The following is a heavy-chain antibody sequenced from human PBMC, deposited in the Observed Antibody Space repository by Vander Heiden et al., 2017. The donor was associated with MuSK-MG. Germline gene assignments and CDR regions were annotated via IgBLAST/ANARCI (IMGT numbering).Heavy chain of an antibody. CDR1: GFTVSRNY. V-gene: IGHV3-66*02. Sequence: EVQLVESGGGLVQPGGSLRLSCAASGFTVSRNYRRWVRQAPGKGLEWVSVIYSGGSTYYEDSVKGRCTISRDNSKNTLYLQMNSLRAEDQAVYYCARDSTVANTGLDWWFDPWGQGNLVTVSS. CDR3: ARDSTVANTGLDWWFDP. J-gene: IGHJ5*02. D-gene: IGHD4-17*01. CDR2: IYSGGST.